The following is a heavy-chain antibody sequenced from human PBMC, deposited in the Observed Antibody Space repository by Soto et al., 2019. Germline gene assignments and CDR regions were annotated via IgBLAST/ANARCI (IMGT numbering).Heavy chain of an antibody. D-gene: IGHD2-15*01. Sequence: ASVKVCCKASGYTFTGYYMHCVRQAPGQGLEWMGWINPNSGGTNYAQKFQGWVTMTRDTSISTAYMELSRLRSDDTAVYYCAGSGCSGGSCHVVPDAFDIWGQGTMVTVSS. CDR2: INPNSGGT. V-gene: IGHV1-2*04. CDR3: AGSGCSGGSCHVVPDAFDI. J-gene: IGHJ3*02. CDR1: GYTFTGYY.